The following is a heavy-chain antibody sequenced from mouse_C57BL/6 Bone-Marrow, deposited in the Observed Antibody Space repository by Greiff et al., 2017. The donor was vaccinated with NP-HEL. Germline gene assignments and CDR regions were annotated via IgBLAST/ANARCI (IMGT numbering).Heavy chain of an antibody. CDR3: ARPPPDYYYFDY. Sequence: VHLVESGGDLVKPGGSLKLSCAASGFTFSSYGMSWVRQTPDKRLEWVATISSGGSYTYYPDSVKGRFTISRDNAKNTLYLQMSSLKSEDTAMYYCARPPPDYYYFDYWGQGTTLTVSS. CDR1: GFTFSSYG. V-gene: IGHV5-6*01. CDR2: ISSGGSYT. J-gene: IGHJ2*01. D-gene: IGHD2-4*01.